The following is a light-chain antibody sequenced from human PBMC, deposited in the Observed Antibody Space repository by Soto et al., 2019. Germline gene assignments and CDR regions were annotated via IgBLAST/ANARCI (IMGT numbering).Light chain of an antibody. CDR3: QQYNSYSLT. Sequence: DIQMTQSPSTLSASVGDRVTITCRASQSISSRLAWYQQKPGKSPKLLIYRSSSLQSGVPSRFSGSGSGTKFTLTIGILQPDDFATYYCQQYNSYSLTFGGGTKVEIK. V-gene: IGKV1-5*03. CDR2: RSS. J-gene: IGKJ4*01. CDR1: QSISSR.